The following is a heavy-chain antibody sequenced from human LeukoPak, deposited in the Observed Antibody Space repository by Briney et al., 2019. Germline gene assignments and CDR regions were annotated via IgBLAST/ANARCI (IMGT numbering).Heavy chain of an antibody. CDR3: ARDDILSDENGFDM. CDR2: IGSDGRNK. Sequence: GGSLRLSCDASGFTFSSYGIHWVRQTPAKGLEWVAVIGSDGRNKFYADSVTGRFSVFRDNSKNTLFLQMNSLRAEDTGVYLCARDDILSDENGFDMWGRGTMVTVSS. V-gene: IGHV3-33*01. J-gene: IGHJ3*02. CDR1: GFTFSSYG. D-gene: IGHD3-9*01.